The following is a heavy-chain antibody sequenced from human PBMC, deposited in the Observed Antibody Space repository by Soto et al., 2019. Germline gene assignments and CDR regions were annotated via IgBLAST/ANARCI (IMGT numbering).Heavy chain of an antibody. CDR3: ATGGYSYGWGY. J-gene: IGHJ4*02. V-gene: IGHV3-74*01. Sequence: EVQLMESGGGSVQSGGSLRLSCVGSGITFSNYWMHWVRQVPGKGPVWVSRVSPDGSSSSYADFVKGRFIVSRDNAKNVAYLQVNSLRADDTAVYYCATGGYSYGWGYWGQGTLVTVSS. CDR1: GITFSNYW. CDR2: VSPDGSSS. D-gene: IGHD5-18*01.